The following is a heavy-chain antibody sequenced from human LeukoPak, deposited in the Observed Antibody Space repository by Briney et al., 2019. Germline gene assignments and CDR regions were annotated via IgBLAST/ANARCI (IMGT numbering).Heavy chain of an antibody. D-gene: IGHD2-8*01. CDR1: GFTFSDHY. J-gene: IGHJ6*02. CDR3: ARLINGWYYGMDV. Sequence: GGSLRLSCAASGFTFSDHYMDWVRQAPGKGLEWFGRTRNKANSYTTEYAASVKGRFTISRDDSKNSLYLQMNSLKTEDTAVYYCARLINGWYYGMDVWGQGTTVTVSS. V-gene: IGHV3-72*01. CDR2: TRNKANSYTT.